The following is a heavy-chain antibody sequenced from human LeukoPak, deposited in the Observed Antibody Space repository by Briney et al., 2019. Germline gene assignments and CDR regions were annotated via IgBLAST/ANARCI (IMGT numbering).Heavy chain of an antibody. Sequence: SVKVSCKASGGTFSSYAISWVRQAPGQGLEWMGGIIPIFGTANYAQKFQGRVTITADKSTSTAYMELSSLRSEGTAVYYCARTRSSSSSWYGQFDYWGQGTLVTVSS. V-gene: IGHV1-69*06. CDR1: GGTFSSYA. CDR3: ARTRSSSSSWYGQFDY. D-gene: IGHD6-13*01. J-gene: IGHJ4*02. CDR2: IIPIFGTA.